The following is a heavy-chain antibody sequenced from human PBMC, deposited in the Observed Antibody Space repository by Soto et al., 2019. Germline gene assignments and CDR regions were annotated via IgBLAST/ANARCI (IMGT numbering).Heavy chain of an antibody. CDR2: ISYDGSNK. D-gene: IGHD6-13*01. V-gene: IGHV3-30-3*01. J-gene: IGHJ6*02. CDR3: ARELRGYSSTWYVLGMDV. CDR1: GFTFSSYS. Sequence: GGSLRLSCAASGFTFSSYSMHWVRQAPGKGLECVAVISYDGSNKYHADSVEGRFTIFRDNSKNTLYLQMNSLRAEDTAVYYCARELRGYSSTWYVLGMDVWGQGTTVTVSS.